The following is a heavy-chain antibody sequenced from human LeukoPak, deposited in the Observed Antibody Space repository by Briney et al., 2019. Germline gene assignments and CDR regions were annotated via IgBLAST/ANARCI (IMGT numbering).Heavy chain of an antibody. V-gene: IGHV3-64*01. CDR2: INTRGDNT. CDR3: ARDRSYYGSNYMDV. J-gene: IGHJ6*03. Sequence: GGSLRLSCAASGFTFSNHGMHWVRQAPGKGLEYVSSINTRGDNTFYANSVKDRLTISRDNSKNTLYLQMGSLRPEDTATYYCARDRSYYGSNYMDVWGKGTTVLVSS. D-gene: IGHD1-26*01. CDR1: GFTFSNHG.